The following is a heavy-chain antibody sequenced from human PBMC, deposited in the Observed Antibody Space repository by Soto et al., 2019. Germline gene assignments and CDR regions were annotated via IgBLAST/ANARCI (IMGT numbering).Heavy chain of an antibody. V-gene: IGHV1-69*13. CDR3: ARKESYNWNYVLRVNDAFDI. D-gene: IGHD1-7*01. CDR2: IIPIFGTA. CDR1: GGTFSSYA. J-gene: IGHJ3*02. Sequence: SVKVSCKASGGTFSSYAISWVRQAPGQGLEWMGGIIPIFGTANYAQKFQGRVTMTGDESISTAYMELSSLRSEDTAVYYCARKESYNWNYVLRVNDAFDIWGQGTMVTVSS.